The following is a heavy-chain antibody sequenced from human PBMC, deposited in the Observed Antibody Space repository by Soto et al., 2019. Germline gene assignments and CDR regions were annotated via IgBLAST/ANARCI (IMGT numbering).Heavy chain of an antibody. CDR1: GQSFSGHS. Sequence: QVQLQQWGAGLVKPSETLSLSCAVYGQSFSGHSWAWIRQPPGKGLEWIGEINESGSTYYNPSLKSRVTISTATSKNQFSLKLSSVSAADTAAYFCARGSGIVALPGELEDVNYDYWGQGTLVKRLL. V-gene: IGHV4-34*01. D-gene: IGHD1-1*01. CDR3: ARGSGIVALPGELEDVNYDY. CDR2: INESGST. J-gene: IGHJ4*02.